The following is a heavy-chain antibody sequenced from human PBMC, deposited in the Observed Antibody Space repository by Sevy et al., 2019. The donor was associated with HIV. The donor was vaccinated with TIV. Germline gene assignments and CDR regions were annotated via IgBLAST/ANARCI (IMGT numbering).Heavy chain of an antibody. CDR1: GGSISSGDYY. V-gene: IGHV4-30-4*01. D-gene: IGHD3-22*01. J-gene: IGHJ3*02. Sequence: SETLSLTCTVSGGSISSGDYYWSWIRQPPGKCLEWIGYIYYSGSTYYNPSLKSRVTISVDTSKNQFSLKLSSVTAADTAVYYCARAGYYDSSGYYSTEAGLAFDIWGQGTMVTVSS. CDR2: IYYSGST. CDR3: ARAGYYDSSGYYSTEAGLAFDI.